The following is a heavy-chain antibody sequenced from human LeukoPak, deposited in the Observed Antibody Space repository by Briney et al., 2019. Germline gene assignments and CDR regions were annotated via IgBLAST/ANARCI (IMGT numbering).Heavy chain of an antibody. V-gene: IGHV1-24*01. CDR2: FDPEDGET. Sequence: ASVKVSCKVSGYTLTELSMHWVRQAPGKGLEWMGGFDPEDGETIYAQKFQGRVTMTEDTSIDTAYMELSSLRSEDTAVYYCATSWIQLWYPLDYWGQGTLVTVSS. CDR1: GYTLTELS. CDR3: ATSWIQLWYPLDY. J-gene: IGHJ4*02. D-gene: IGHD5-18*01.